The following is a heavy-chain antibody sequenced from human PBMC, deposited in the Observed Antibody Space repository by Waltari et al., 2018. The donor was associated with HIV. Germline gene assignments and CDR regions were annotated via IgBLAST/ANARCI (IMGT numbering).Heavy chain of an antibody. CDR1: GYTFTSYD. J-gene: IGHJ4*02. V-gene: IGHV1-8*01. Sequence: QVQLVQSGAAVKKPGASVKVSCKASGYTFTSYDINWVRQATGQGLEWMGWMSTNSGKTVNAQKFQDRVSMTRNTSISTAYMVLSSLRSEETAVYYCARTAYIWGKYRLHFEHWGQGTLVTVSS. CDR3: ARTAYIWGKYRLHFEH. D-gene: IGHD3-16*02. CDR2: MSTNSGKT.